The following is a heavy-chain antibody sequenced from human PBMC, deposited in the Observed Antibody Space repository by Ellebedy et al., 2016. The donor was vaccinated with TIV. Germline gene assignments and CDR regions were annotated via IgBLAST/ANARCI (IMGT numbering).Heavy chain of an antibody. CDR2: IRQDGSRV. J-gene: IGHJ3*02. CDR1: GFTFSSYW. D-gene: IGHD3-10*01. Sequence: PGGSLRLSCAASGFTFSSYWMTWVRQAPGKGLEWVANIRQDGSRVNYVDSVQGRFTISRDNAKNSLHLQMNGLRAEDTAVYYCARDSGSGAFDIWGQGTLVTVSS. V-gene: IGHV3-7*01. CDR3: ARDSGSGAFDI.